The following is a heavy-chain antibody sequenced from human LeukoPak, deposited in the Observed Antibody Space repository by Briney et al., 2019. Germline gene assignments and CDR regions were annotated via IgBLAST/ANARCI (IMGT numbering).Heavy chain of an antibody. D-gene: IGHD5-18*01. CDR2: IKQDGSEK. CDR3: ARARDSVDTRAFDI. J-gene: IGHJ3*02. V-gene: IGHV3-7*01. Sequence: GSLRLSCAASGFTFSSYWMSWVRQAPGKGLEWVANIKQDGSEKYYVDSVKGRFTISRDNAKNSLYLQMNSLRAEDTAVYYCARARDSVDTRAFDIWGQGTMVTVSS. CDR1: GFTFSSYW.